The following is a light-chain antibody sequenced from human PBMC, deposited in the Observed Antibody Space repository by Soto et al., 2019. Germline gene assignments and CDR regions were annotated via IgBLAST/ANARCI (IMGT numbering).Light chain of an antibody. CDR3: QQRSELT. J-gene: IGKJ4*01. V-gene: IGKV3-11*01. CDR1: QSVSSY. CDR2: DAS. Sequence: EIVLTQSPATLSLCRGERATLSCRASQSVSSYLAWYQQKPGQAPRLLIYDASNRATGIPARFSGSGSGTDFTLTISSLEPEDFAVYYCQQRSELTFGGGTKVEIK.